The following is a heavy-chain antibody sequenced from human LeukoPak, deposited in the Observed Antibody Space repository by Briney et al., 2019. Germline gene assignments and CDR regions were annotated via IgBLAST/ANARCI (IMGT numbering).Heavy chain of an antibody. V-gene: IGHV1-18*04. CDR1: GYTFTNFG. CDR2: ISGYNGDT. CDR3: ARDLCSGGSCYSDY. J-gene: IGHJ4*02. D-gene: IGHD2-15*01. Sequence: GASVKVSCKASGYTFTNFGFSWVRQAPGQGLEWMGWISGYNGDTDYAQKFQGRVTMTTDTSTSTAYMELRSLRSDDTAVYYCARDLCSGGSCYSDYWGQGTLVTVSS.